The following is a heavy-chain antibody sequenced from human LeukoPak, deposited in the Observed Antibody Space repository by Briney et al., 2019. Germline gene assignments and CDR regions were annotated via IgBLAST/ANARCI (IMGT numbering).Heavy chain of an antibody. CDR2: ISGSGGST. V-gene: IGHV3-23*01. Sequence: GGSLRLSCAASGFTFSSYAMSWVRQAPGKGLEWVSAISGSGGSTYYADSVKGRFTISRDNSKNTLYLQMNSLRAEDTAVYYCAKDRSTRDYGDYPAKYFDYWGQGALVTVSS. CDR3: AKDRSTRDYGDYPAKYFDY. J-gene: IGHJ4*02. CDR1: GFTFSSYA. D-gene: IGHD4-17*01.